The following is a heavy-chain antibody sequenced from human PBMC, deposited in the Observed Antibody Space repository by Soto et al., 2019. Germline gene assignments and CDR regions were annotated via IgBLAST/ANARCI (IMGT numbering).Heavy chain of an antibody. CDR3: VRDRDLDRDMVHADL. CDR1: GFTISGCS. Sequence: GDLRLSCEASGFTISGCSMSWVRQAPGKGLEWLAYITIRTGNIVYADSVRGRFTISADNAENSVFLQMNGLRDEDTAVYFCVRDRDLDRDMVHADLWGQGTLVTVS. CDR2: ITIRTGNI. V-gene: IGHV3-48*02. D-gene: IGHD5-18*01. J-gene: IGHJ4*01.